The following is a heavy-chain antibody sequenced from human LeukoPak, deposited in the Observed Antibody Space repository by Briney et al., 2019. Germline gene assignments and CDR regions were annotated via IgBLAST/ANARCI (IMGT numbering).Heavy chain of an antibody. V-gene: IGHV3-64*01. CDR1: GFTFSSYA. Sequence: GGSLRLSCAASGFTFSSYAMHWVRQAPGKGLEYVSAISSNGGSTYYANSVKGRFTISRDNSKNTLYLQMGSLRAEDMAVYYCARESYYDSSGYPDYWGQGTLVTVSS. CDR3: ARESYYDSSGYPDY. J-gene: IGHJ4*02. CDR2: ISSNGGST. D-gene: IGHD3-22*01.